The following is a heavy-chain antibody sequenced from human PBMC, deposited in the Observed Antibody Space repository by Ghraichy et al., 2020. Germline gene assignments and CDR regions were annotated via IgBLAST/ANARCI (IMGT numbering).Heavy chain of an antibody. Sequence: SQTLSLTCNVSGASITNFYWTWIRQPPGKGLEWIGYILHSGITDYNPSLQSRLTMSVDTSKKQFSLTLRSVTASDSAVYYCARLASGSFYYYYYYMDVWGKGTTVTVSS. CDR1: GASITNFY. V-gene: IGHV4-59*08. CDR2: ILHSGIT. CDR3: ARLASGSFYYYYYYMDV. D-gene: IGHD1-26*01. J-gene: IGHJ6*03.